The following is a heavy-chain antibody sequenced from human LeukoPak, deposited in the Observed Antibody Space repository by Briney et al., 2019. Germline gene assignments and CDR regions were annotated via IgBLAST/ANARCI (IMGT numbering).Heavy chain of an antibody. Sequence: ASVKVSCKASGYTFTSYGISWVRQAPGQGLEWMGWISAYNGNTNYAQKLQGRVTMTTDTSTSTAYMELRSLRSDDTAVYYCARGGGSSGYYFSPINWFDPWGQGTLVTVSS. CDR2: ISAYNGNT. CDR1: GYTFTSYG. V-gene: IGHV1-18*01. D-gene: IGHD3-22*01. CDR3: ARGGGSSGYYFSPINWFDP. J-gene: IGHJ5*02.